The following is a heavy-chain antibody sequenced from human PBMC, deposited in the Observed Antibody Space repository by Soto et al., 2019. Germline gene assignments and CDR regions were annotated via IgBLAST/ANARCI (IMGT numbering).Heavy chain of an antibody. V-gene: IGHV2-5*01. Sequence: QITLKESGPTLVKPTQTLTLTCSFTGFSLTTTDMGVGWIRQPPGKALEWLALIYWNDNEHYSPSLKSRLTTXTXPSKNQVVLTMTDLDPMDTATYYFARSVLHRWQGSGYYGADSWGQGTLVTVSS. CDR2: IYWNDNE. D-gene: IGHD5-12*01. J-gene: IGHJ4*02. CDR1: GFSLTTTDMG. CDR3: ARSVLHRWQGSGYYGADS.